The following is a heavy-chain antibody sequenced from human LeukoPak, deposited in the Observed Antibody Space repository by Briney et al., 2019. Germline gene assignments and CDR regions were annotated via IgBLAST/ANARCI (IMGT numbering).Heavy chain of an antibody. D-gene: IGHD3-10*01. CDR2: ISSSGSTI. CDR3: ASLGFGESNYYYGMDV. Sequence: GGSLRLSCAASGFTFSDYYMSWIRQAPGKGLEWVSYISSSGSTIYYADSVKGRFTISRDNAKNSLYLQMNSLGAEDTAVYYCASLGFGESNYYYGMDVWGQGTTVTVSS. CDR1: GFTFSDYY. J-gene: IGHJ6*02. V-gene: IGHV3-11*01.